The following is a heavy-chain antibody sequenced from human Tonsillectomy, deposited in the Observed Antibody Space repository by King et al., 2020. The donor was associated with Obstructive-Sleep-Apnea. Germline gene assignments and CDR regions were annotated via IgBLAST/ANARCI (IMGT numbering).Heavy chain of an antibody. CDR1: GGTFTNYA. V-gene: IGHV1-69*04. D-gene: IGHD3-16*01. J-gene: IGHJ6*02. CDR3: AGTPPPVAVPDSSLWEHFFCYALDV. CDR2: IMPVANVV. Sequence: VQLVQSGAEVRKPESSVTVSCKASGGTFTNYAITWVRQAPGQGLEWMGGIMPVANVVKLAQKFQDRVTITADRSTSTAYMELGSLTKEDTAVYYCAGTPPPVAVPDSSLWEHFFCYALDVWGQGTTVTVSS.